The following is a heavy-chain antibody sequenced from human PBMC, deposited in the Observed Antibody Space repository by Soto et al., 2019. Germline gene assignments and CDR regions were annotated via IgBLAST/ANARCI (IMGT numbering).Heavy chain of an antibody. J-gene: IGHJ4*02. CDR3: ARGRSTDY. CDR1: GFTFEKYW. V-gene: IGHV3-7*01. Sequence: QLLESGGALVQPGESLRLSCAASGFTFEKYWMTWARQAPGKGLELVANIKEDGSDKTYVDSVKGRFTVSRDNTKDFLFLQMNSLRDEDTAVYYCARGRSTDYWGQGTLVIVSS. CDR2: IKEDGSDK.